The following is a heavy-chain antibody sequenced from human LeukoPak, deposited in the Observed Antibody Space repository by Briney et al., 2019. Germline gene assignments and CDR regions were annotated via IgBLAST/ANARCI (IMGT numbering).Heavy chain of an antibody. D-gene: IGHD2-2*01. Sequence: PGGSPRLSCAASGFTFSNYWMSWVRQPPGKRLEWVANIKEDGSEKYYVDSVKGRFTISRDNAKNSLYLQMNSLRDEDTGVYYCVGRYCSSNHCYSFDYWGQGNLVTVSS. CDR2: IKEDGSEK. V-gene: IGHV3-7*01. CDR3: VGRYCSSNHCYSFDY. J-gene: IGHJ4*02. CDR1: GFTFSNYW.